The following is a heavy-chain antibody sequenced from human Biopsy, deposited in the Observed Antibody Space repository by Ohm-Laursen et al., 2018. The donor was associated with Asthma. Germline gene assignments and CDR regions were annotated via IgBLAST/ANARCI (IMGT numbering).Heavy chain of an antibody. J-gene: IGHJ3*02. D-gene: IGHD3-9*01. V-gene: IGHV1-3*01. CDR2: INAANGNT. CDR3: ARTYFDFLTGQVHDAFAM. Sequence: SVKVSCKASGYAFINYAIHWVRQAPGHSLEWMGWINAANGNTKYSQKFQGRLTISRDTPASTAYMDLSSLRSEDTAVYYCARTYFDFLTGQVHDAFAMWGQGTMVTVSS. CDR1: GYAFINYA.